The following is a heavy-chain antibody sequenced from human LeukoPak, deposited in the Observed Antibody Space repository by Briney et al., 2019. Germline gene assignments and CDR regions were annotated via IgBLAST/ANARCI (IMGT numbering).Heavy chain of an antibody. J-gene: IGHJ4*02. CDR1: GFTFNYYS. V-gene: IGHV3-21*01. D-gene: IGHD5-12*01. CDR2: ISRSSDYI. Sequence: PGGSLRPSCAASGFTFNYYSMHWVRQAPGKGLEWVSTISRSSDYIYYADSVKGRFTISRDNAKNSLYLQMNSLTADDTAVYYCARGGGDSGYDYDDYWGQGTLVTVSS. CDR3: ARGGGDSGYDYDDY.